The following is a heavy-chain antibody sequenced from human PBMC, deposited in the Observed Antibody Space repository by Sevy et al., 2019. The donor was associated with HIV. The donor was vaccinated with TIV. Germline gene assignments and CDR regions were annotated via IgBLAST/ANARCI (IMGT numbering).Heavy chain of an antibody. D-gene: IGHD2-15*01. CDR3: AKDMYCSGGCCYHKYLHVMDV. CDR1: GFTFSNFA. CDR2: LSGSGLTT. V-gene: IGHV3-23*01. Sequence: GGSLRLSCAASGFTFSNFAMSWVRQAPGKGLEWVSALSGSGLTTYYADSVKGRFTISRDNSQNTVYLEMDSLRAEDTAIYYCAKDMYCSGGCCYHKYLHVMDVWSQGTTVTVSS. J-gene: IGHJ6*02.